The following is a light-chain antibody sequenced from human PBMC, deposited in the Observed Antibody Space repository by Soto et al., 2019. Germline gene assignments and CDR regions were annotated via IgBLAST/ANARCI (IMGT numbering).Light chain of an antibody. CDR2: DVS. J-gene: IGLJ1*01. CDR1: SSDVGGYNY. Sequence: QSVLTQPASVSGSPGQSITISCTGTSSDVGGYNYVSWYQQHPGKAPKLMIYDVSNRPSGVSNRFSGSKSGNTASLTISGLQAEDEADYYSSSYTSSSTLFYVFGTGTKVTVL. V-gene: IGLV2-14*01. CDR3: SSYTSSSTLFYV.